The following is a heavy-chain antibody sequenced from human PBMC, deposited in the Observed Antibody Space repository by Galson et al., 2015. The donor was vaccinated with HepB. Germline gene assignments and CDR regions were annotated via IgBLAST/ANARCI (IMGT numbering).Heavy chain of an antibody. J-gene: IGHJ4*02. Sequence: SVKVSCKASGYTFTTYGVNWVRQAPGEGLEWIGRINTYNGNANYAQKFQGRVTMTRNTSISTAYMELNSLRSEDTAVYYCARVRSDTAIDYWGQGTLVTVSS. CDR1: GYTFTTYG. D-gene: IGHD5-18*01. V-gene: IGHV1-8*01. CDR2: INTYNGNA. CDR3: ARVRSDTAIDY.